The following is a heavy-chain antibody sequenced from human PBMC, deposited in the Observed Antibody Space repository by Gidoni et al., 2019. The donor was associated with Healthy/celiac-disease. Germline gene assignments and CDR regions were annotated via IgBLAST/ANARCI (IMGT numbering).Heavy chain of an antibody. J-gene: IGHJ6*02. V-gene: IGHV1-58*02. Sequence: GFTFTSSAMQWVRQARGQRLAWIGWIVVGSGNTNYAQKFQERVTITRDMSTSTAYMELSSLRSEDTAVYYCAAEIRYFDSNYGMDVWGQGTTVTVSS. CDR2: IVVGSGNT. CDR3: AAEIRYFDSNYGMDV. D-gene: IGHD3-9*01. CDR1: GFTFTSSA.